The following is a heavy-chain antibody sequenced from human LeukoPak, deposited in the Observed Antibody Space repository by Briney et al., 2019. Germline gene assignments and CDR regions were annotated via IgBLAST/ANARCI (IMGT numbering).Heavy chain of an antibody. V-gene: IGHV1-46*01. D-gene: IGHD6-19*01. CDR3: ARDIGSGYSNFDY. CDR2: INVSDDRT. J-gene: IGHJ4*02. CDR1: VYTFTTYY. Sequence: GASVRVSSAASVYTFTTYYLHWVRQAPRQGLERMGAINVSDDRTKYAQKIQGSVTRTRDTSTSTAYMELSSLTSEDTAVYYCARDIGSGYSNFDYWGQGTLVTVSS.